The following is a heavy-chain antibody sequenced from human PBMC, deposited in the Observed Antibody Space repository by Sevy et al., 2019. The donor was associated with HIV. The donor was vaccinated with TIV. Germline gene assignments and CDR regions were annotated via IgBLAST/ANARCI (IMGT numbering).Heavy chain of an antibody. Sequence: GGSLRLSCAASVFTFSSYAMSWVRQAPGKGLEWVSAISGSGGSTYYADSVKGRFTISRDNSKNTLYLQMNSLRAEDTAVYYCAKAPMGGFTRGDYFDYWGQGTLVTVSS. CDR3: AKAPMGGFTRGDYFDY. J-gene: IGHJ4*02. D-gene: IGHD5-12*01. CDR2: ISGSGGST. V-gene: IGHV3-23*01. CDR1: VFTFSSYA.